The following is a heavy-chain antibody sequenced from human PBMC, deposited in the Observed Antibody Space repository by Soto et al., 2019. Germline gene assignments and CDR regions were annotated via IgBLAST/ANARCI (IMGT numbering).Heavy chain of an antibody. D-gene: IGHD1-1*01. CDR2: INAGNGNT. CDR3: ARDIGELERRTVAFDY. Sequence: ASVKVSCKASGYTFTSYAMHWVRQAPGQRLEWMGWINAGNGNTKYSQKFQGRVTITRDTSASTAYMELSSLRSEDTAVYYCARDIGELERRTVAFDYWGQGTLVTVSS. V-gene: IGHV1-3*01. CDR1: GYTFTSYA. J-gene: IGHJ4*02.